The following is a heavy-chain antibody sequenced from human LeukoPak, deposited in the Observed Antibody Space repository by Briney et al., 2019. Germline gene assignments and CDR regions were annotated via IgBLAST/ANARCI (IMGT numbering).Heavy chain of an antibody. J-gene: IGHJ4*02. V-gene: IGHV6-1*01. CDR1: GDSVSSNSAA. D-gene: IGHD5-12*01. CDR3: AREPGGAEYSGYDPFGY. CDR2: TYHRSKWYN. Sequence: SQTLSLTCAISGDSVSSNSAAWNWIRQSPSRGLEWLGRTYHRSKWYNDYAVSVKSRITINPDTSKNQFSLQLNSLTPEDTAVYYCAREPGGAEYSGYDPFGYWGQGTLVTVSS.